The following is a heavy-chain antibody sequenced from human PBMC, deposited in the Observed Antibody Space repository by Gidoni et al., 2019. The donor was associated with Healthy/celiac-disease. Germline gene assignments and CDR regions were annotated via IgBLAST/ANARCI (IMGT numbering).Heavy chain of an antibody. D-gene: IGHD4-4*01. J-gene: IGHJ4*02. Sequence: QVQLQASGSGLVKPSQTLSLTCTVSVGSISSGGYSWSWFRQHPGKGLEWIGYIYYSGSTYYNPSLKSRVTISVDTSKKQFSLKLSSVTAADTAVYYCASTSYSNYFDDWGQGTMVTVSS. CDR2: IYYSGST. CDR1: VGSISSGGYS. CDR3: ASTSYSNYFDD. V-gene: IGHV4-31*03.